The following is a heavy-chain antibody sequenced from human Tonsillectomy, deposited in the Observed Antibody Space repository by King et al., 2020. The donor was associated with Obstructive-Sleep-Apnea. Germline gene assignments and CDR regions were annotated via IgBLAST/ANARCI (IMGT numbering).Heavy chain of an antibody. CDR3: ARRGGELLAGAGNWFDP. Sequence: VQLVQSGGGLEQPGGSLRLSCAASGFTFSSYAMSWVRQAPGKGLEWVSAISGSGGSTYYADSVKGRFTISRDNSKNTLYLQMNSLRAEDTAVYYCARRGGELLAGAGNWFDPWGQGTLVTVSS. CDR1: GFTFSSYA. CDR2: ISGSGGST. D-gene: IGHD1-26*01. V-gene: IGHV3-23*04. J-gene: IGHJ5*02.